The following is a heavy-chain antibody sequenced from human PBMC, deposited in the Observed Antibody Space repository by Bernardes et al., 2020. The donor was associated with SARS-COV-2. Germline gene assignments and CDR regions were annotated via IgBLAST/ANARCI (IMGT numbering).Heavy chain of an antibody. D-gene: IGHD3-10*01. CDR1: GFSVSSNY. J-gene: IGHJ4*02. Sequence: GGSLRLSCAASGFSVSSNYMSWVRQAPGKGLDWVSIIYTDGRTYYADSVKGRFTISRDNSKNTVYLQMNSLRAEDTAVFYCARVVQGILRGVMGLDYWGQGTLVTVSS. CDR2: IYTDGRT. V-gene: IGHV3-66*02. CDR3: ARVVQGILRGVMGLDY.